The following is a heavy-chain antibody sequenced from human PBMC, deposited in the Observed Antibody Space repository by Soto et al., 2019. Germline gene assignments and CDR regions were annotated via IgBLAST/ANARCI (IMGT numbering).Heavy chain of an antibody. CDR2: IIPIFGTA. CDR3: ASAAGAGYCCGGSCPYYYYYGMDV. Sequence: SVKVSCKASGGTFSSYAISWVRQAPGQGLEWMGGIIPIFGTANYAQKFQGRVTITADKSTSTAYMELSSLRSEDTAVYYCASAAGAGYCCGGSCPYYYYYGMDVWGQGTTVTVSS. V-gene: IGHV1-69*06. J-gene: IGHJ6*02. CDR1: GGTFSSYA. D-gene: IGHD2-15*01.